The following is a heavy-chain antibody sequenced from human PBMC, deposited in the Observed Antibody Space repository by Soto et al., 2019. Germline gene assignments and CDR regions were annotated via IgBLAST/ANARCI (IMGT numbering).Heavy chain of an antibody. V-gene: IGHV4-59*08. Sequence: PSETLSLTCTVSGDSISSYYWSWIRQPPGKGLEWIGYLYYTGNTDYNPSLKSRVAMTVDTSKNQFSLKVKSVTAADTAVYYCARHGYYYDRAFEYWGQGTLVTVSS. J-gene: IGHJ4*02. CDR3: ARHGYYYDRAFEY. CDR1: GDSISSYY. D-gene: IGHD3-22*01. CDR2: LYYTGNT.